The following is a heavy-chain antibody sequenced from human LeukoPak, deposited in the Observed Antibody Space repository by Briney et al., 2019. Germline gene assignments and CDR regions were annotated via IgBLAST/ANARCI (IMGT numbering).Heavy chain of an antibody. Sequence: PGGSLRLSCAASGFTFNTYGMNWVRQAPGKGLEWVSAISGSGGSTYYADSVKGRFTISRDNSKNTLYLQMNSLRAEDTAVYYCAKSYYYGSGNYYDYYSYYYMDVWGKGTTVTISS. CDR1: GFTFNTYG. V-gene: IGHV3-23*01. CDR3: AKSYYYGSGNYYDYYSYYYMDV. CDR2: ISGSGGST. D-gene: IGHD3-10*01. J-gene: IGHJ6*03.